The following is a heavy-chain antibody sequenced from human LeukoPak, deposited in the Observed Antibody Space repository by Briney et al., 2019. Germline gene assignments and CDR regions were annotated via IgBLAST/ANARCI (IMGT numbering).Heavy chain of an antibody. CDR3: ARVTTIFGVVDY. CDR1: GDSISSGSYY. CDR2: IYTSGST. D-gene: IGHD3-3*01. Sequence: SETLSLTCTVSGDSISSGSYYWSWIRQPAGKGLEWIGRIYTSGSTNYNPSLKSRVTISVDTSKNQFSLKLSSVTAADTAVYYCARVTTIFGVVDYWGQGTLVTVSS. V-gene: IGHV4-61*02. J-gene: IGHJ4*02.